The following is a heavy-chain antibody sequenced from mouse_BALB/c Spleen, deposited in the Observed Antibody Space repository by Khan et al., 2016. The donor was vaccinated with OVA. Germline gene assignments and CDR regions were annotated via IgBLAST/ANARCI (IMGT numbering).Heavy chain of an antibody. CDR2: IWGDGSP. J-gene: IGHJ4*01. V-gene: IGHV2-6-4*01. CDR1: GFSLSRFT. CDR3: ARNSALTYALDY. Sequence: QVQLQQSGPGLVAPSQSLSITCTVSGFSLSRFTVHWVRRPPGKGLEWLGMIWGDGSPDYNSALKSRLNINKDDSKSQVFLTMRSLQIADTAMYYCARNSALTYALDYWGQGTSVTVSS. D-gene: IGHD1-2*01.